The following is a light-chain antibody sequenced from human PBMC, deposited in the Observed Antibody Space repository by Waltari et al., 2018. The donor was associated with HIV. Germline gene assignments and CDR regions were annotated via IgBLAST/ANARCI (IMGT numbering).Light chain of an antibody. CDR2: DDV. CDR3: QVWDRSYKEAV. J-gene: IGLJ2*01. CDR1: NIGINS. Sequence: SYVLTQAPSLSVAPGQTATISCGNIGINSWQWYRQKPGRAPLLVVLDDVDRASGIPARFSGARSGERATLTIRGVEAGDEADYYCQVWDRSYKEAVFGGGT. V-gene: IGLV3-21*02.